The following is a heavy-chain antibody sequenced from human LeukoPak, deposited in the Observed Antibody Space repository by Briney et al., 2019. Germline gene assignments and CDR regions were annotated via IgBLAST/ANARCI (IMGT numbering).Heavy chain of an antibody. CDR3: TRLRISMVRGVILPRDNWFDP. CDR1: GYSFTSYW. V-gene: IGHV5-51*01. CDR2: IYPGYSYN. J-gene: IGHJ5*02. Sequence: GESLKISCKGSGYSFTSYWIGWVRQMPAKGLEWMGIIYPGYSYNRYSPSFQRQVTISASKSISTAYLQWTSLKTSDTAMYYCTRLRISMVRGVILPRDNWFDPWGQGTLVTVSS. D-gene: IGHD3-10*01.